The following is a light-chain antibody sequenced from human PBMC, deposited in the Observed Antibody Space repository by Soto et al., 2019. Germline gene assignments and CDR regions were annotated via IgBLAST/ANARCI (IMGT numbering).Light chain of an antibody. J-gene: IGLJ3*02. CDR1: SGHSNHI. CDR3: ETWDSNTWV. V-gene: IGLV4-60*02. CDR2: LESTGSY. Sequence: QSVLTQSSSASASLGSSVKLTCTLNSGHSNHIIAWHQQQPGKAPRYLMKLESTGSYKKGSGVPDRFSGSSSGADRYLTISKLQFEDEADYYCETWDSNTWVFGGGTKVTVL.